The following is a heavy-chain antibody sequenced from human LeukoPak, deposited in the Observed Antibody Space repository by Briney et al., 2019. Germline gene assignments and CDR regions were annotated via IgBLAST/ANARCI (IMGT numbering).Heavy chain of an antibody. D-gene: IGHD3-22*01. Sequence: SETLSLTCTVSGGSISSSNYYWGWIRQPPGKGLEWIGSIYYSGSTFYNPSLKSRVTISVDTSKKQFSLKLTSVTAADTAVYYCARDRGGYYPSGGAFDIWGQGTMVTVSS. CDR1: GGSISSSNYY. CDR3: ARDRGGYYPSGGAFDI. CDR2: IYYSGST. V-gene: IGHV4-39*02. J-gene: IGHJ3*02.